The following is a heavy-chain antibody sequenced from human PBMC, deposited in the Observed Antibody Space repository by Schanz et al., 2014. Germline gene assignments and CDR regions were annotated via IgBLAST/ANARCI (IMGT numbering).Heavy chain of an antibody. D-gene: IGHD6-6*01. CDR3: VREGSSSPDCCYYNGMDV. Sequence: VQLVESGGGVAQPGGSLRLSCAASGFTFRNYKMIWVRQAPGKGLEWVSSISSTSTYINYADSVKGRFTISRDNAKNSLHLQMNSLRAEDTAVYYCVREGSSSPDCCYYNGMDVWGQGTTVTVSS. V-gene: IGHV3-21*01. CDR1: GFTFRNYK. J-gene: IGHJ6*02. CDR2: ISSTSTYI.